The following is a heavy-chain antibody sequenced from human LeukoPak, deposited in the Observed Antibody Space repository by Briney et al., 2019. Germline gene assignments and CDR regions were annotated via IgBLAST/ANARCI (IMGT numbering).Heavy chain of an antibody. CDR3: ARMRAAAGTWLFDS. CDR1: GGSFSGYY. V-gene: IGHV4-34*01. CDR2: INHSGST. Sequence: SETLSLTCAVYGGSFSGYYWSWIRQPPGKGLEWIGEINHSGSTNYNPSLKSRVTISVDTSKNQFSLKVSSVTAADTAVYYCARMRAAAGTWLFDSWGQGTLVTVSS. D-gene: IGHD6-13*01. J-gene: IGHJ4*02.